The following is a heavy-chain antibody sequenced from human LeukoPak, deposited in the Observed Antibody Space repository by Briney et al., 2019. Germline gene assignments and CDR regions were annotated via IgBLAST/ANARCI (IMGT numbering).Heavy chain of an antibody. CDR1: GGSFSGYY. CDR3: ARGAGRITIFGVVIPNWFDP. CDR2: INLSGST. J-gene: IGHJ5*02. V-gene: IGHV4-34*01. D-gene: IGHD3-3*01. Sequence: PSETLSLTCAVYGGSFSGYYWSWIRQPPGKGLEWIGEINLSGSTNYNPSLKSRVTISVDTSKNQFSLKLSSVTAADTAVYYCARGAGRITIFGVVIPNWFDPWGQGTLVTVSS.